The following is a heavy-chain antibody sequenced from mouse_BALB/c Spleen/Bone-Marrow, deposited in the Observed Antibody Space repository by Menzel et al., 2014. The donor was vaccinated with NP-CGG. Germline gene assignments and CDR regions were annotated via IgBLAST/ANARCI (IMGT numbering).Heavy chain of an antibody. D-gene: IGHD2-14*01. V-gene: IGHV1-4*01. CDR1: GYTFASYT. CDR2: INPSSGYT. Sequence: VQLQQSGAELARPGASVKMSCKASGYTFASYTMHWVKQRPGQGLEWIGYINPSSGYTNYNQKFKDKATLTADKSSSTACMQLSSLASEDSAVYYCARERRYGGRYYFDYWGQGTTLTVSS. J-gene: IGHJ2*01. CDR3: ARERRYGGRYYFDY.